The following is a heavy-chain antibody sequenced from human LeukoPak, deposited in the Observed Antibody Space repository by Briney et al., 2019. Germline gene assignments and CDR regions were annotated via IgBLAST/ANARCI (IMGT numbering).Heavy chain of an antibody. CDR3: ARIRLLRWSLYYMDV. D-gene: IGHD4-23*01. J-gene: IGHJ6*03. V-gene: IGHV4-34*01. CDR2: INHSGST. CDR1: GGSFSGYY. Sequence: SETLSLTCAVYGGSFSGYYWSWIRQPPGKGLEWIGEINHSGSTNYNPSLKSRVTISVDTSKNQFSLKLSSVTAADTAVYYCARIRLLRWSLYYMDVWGKGTTVTVSS.